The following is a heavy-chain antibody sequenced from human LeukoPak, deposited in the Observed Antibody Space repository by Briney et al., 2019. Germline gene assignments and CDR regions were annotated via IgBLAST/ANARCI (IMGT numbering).Heavy chain of an antibody. V-gene: IGHV5-51*01. CDR2: IYPGDSDT. CDR3: AIFDFLFGEIDNWFDP. CDR1: GYNFTIYW. D-gene: IGHD3-16*01. Sequence: GESLKISCKGSGYNFTIYWIGWVRQMPGKGLEWMGVIYPGDSDTRYSPSFQGQVTISADKSISTAYLQWSSLKASDTAMYYCAIFDFLFGEIDNWFDPWGQGTQVTVSS. J-gene: IGHJ5*02.